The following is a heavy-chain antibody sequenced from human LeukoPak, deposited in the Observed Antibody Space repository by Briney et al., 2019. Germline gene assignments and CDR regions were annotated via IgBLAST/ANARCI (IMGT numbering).Heavy chain of an antibody. D-gene: IGHD3-9*01. V-gene: IGHV3-48*03. Sequence: GGSLRLSCAASGFTFSSYEMNWVRQAPGKGLEWVSYISSSGYTIYYADSVKGRFTISRDNAKNSPYLQMNSLRAEDTAVYYCARDHRLDGFDYWGQGTLVTVSS. CDR1: GFTFSSYE. J-gene: IGHJ4*02. CDR3: ARDHRLDGFDY. CDR2: ISSSGYTI.